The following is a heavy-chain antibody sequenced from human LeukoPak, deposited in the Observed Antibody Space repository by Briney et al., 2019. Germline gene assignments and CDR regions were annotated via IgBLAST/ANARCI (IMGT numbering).Heavy chain of an antibody. J-gene: IGHJ4*02. Sequence: GSLRLSCAASGFTFSTYAVSWVRQAPGKGLEWVSAISGSGDNTYYIDSVKGRFTISRDNSKNTLYLQMNSLRAEDTAVYYCAKERDSKGYFDYWGQGTLVTVSS. D-gene: IGHD2-15*01. CDR3: AKERDSKGYFDY. V-gene: IGHV3-23*01. CDR2: ISGSGDNT. CDR1: GFTFSTYA.